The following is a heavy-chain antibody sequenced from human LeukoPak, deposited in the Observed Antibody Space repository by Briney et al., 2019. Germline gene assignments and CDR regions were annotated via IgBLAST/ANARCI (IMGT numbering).Heavy chain of an antibody. CDR1: GYTFTSYG. Sequence: EASVKVSCKASGYTFTSYGIRWVRQAPGQGLVWMGWISAYNGNTNYAQKLQGRVTMTTDTSTSTAYMELRSLRSGDTAVYYCARDPTVWAYYYDSSGYSPFDYWGQGTLVTVSS. J-gene: IGHJ4*02. D-gene: IGHD3-22*01. CDR2: ISAYNGNT. CDR3: ARDPTVWAYYYDSSGYSPFDY. V-gene: IGHV1-18*01.